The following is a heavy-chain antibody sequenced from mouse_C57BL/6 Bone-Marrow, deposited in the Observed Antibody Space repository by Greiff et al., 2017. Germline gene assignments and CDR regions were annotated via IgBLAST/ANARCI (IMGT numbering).Heavy chain of an antibody. V-gene: IGHV5-9-1*02. D-gene: IGHD2-4*01. CDR1: GFTFSSYA. J-gene: IGHJ3*01. CDR3: TRGRGYDYDAAWFAY. Sequence: EVKVVESGEGLVKPGGSLKLSCAASGFTFSSYAMSWVRQTPEKRLEWVAYISSGGDYIYSADTVKGRFTISRDNARNTLYLQMSSLKSEDTAMYYCTRGRGYDYDAAWFAYWGQGTLVTVSA. CDR2: ISSGGDYI.